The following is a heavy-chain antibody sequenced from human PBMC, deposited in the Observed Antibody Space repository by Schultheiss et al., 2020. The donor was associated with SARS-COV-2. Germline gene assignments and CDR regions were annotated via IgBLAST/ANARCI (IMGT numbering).Heavy chain of an antibody. V-gene: IGHV4-34*01. J-gene: IGHJ4*02. Sequence: SETLSLTCTVSGGSISSYYWSWIRQPPGKGLEWIGEINHSGSTNYNPSLKSRVTISVDTSKNQFSLKLSSVTAADTAVYYCARRGYSYVVYFDYWGQGTLVTVSS. CDR1: GGSISSYY. CDR2: INHSGST. CDR3: ARRGYSYVVYFDY. D-gene: IGHD5-18*01.